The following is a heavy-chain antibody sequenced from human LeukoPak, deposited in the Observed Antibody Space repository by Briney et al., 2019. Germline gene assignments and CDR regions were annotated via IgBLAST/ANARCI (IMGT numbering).Heavy chain of an antibody. CDR3: ARYLLYSSSSFFDY. CDR1: GGSISSGGYY. Sequence: SETLSLTCTVSGGSISSGGYYWSWIRQHPGKGLEWIGYIYYSGGTYYNPSLKSRVTISVDTSKDQFSLKLSSVTAADTAVYYCARYLLYSSSSFFDYWGQGTLVTVSS. CDR2: IYYSGGT. V-gene: IGHV4-31*03. J-gene: IGHJ4*02. D-gene: IGHD6-13*01.